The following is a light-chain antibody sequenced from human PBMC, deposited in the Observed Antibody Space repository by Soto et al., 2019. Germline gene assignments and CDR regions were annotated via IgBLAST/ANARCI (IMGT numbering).Light chain of an antibody. J-gene: IGLJ3*02. Sequence: QSVLTQPPSASGTPGQRVTISCSGSSSNIGGNTVNWYQQLPGTAPKLLMFANKERPSGVPDRFSASKSGTSASLAINGLQSDDEADYYCATWDDSLNGWVFGGGTKGPS. CDR2: ANK. CDR1: SSNIGGNT. V-gene: IGLV1-44*01. CDR3: ATWDDSLNGWV.